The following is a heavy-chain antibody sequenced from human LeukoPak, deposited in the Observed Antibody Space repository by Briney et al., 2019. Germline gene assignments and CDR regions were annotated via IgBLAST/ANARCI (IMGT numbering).Heavy chain of an antibody. D-gene: IGHD5-12*01. V-gene: IGHV4-39*01. J-gene: IGHJ4*02. Sequence: SETLSLTCAVSGASISSSNYYWGWVRQSPGKGLEWIGNIYSSGNTYYNASLKSRVTMYIDTSKNQFSLKLSAVTAADTAMYYCAKSNGYGLIDYWGQGTLVTVSS. CDR2: IYSSGNT. CDR1: GASISSSNYY. CDR3: AKSNGYGLIDY.